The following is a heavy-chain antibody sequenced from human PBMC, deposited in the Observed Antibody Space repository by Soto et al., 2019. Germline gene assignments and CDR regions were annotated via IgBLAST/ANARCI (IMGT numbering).Heavy chain of an antibody. J-gene: IGHJ6*02. CDR2: IYYSGST. CDR3: ARHGYLLWFGVTTPDYGMDV. CDR1: GGSISSSSYY. V-gene: IGHV4-39*01. D-gene: IGHD3-10*01. Sequence: QLQLQESGPGLVKPWETLSLTCTVSGGSISSSSYYWGWIRQPPGKGLEWIGSIYYSGSTYYNPSLKSRVTISVDTSKNQFSLKLSSVTAADTAVYYCARHGYLLWFGVTTPDYGMDVWGQGTTVTVSS.